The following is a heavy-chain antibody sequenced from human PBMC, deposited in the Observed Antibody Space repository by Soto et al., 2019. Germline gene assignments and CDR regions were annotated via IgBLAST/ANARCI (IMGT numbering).Heavy chain of an antibody. CDR2: IGAAGDT. D-gene: IGHD2-8*02. J-gene: IGHJ6*02. CDR1: GFTFNNYD. Sequence: EVQLVESGGALVQPGGSLRLSCTASGFTFNNYDMHWVRQATGKGLEWVSGIGAAGDTYYPGVVNGRFTISRDNARKSLYLQMNSLSAADTAVYNCVRGVLGSGDYYDGMDVWGQGTTVTVSS. V-gene: IGHV3-13*01. CDR3: VRGVLGSGDYYDGMDV.